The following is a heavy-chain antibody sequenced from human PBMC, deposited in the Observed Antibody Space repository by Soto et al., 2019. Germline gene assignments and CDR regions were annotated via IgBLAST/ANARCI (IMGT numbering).Heavy chain of an antibody. J-gene: IGHJ6*03. Sequence: EVQLVESGGGLVKPGESLRLSCAASGFTFSPYTMNWVRQAPGKGLEWVSSISSSSSYISYADSVRGRFTISRNNAKSSLYLQLSSLRAEDTAVYYCAREGSGDYYYYKDVWGKGTTVTVSS. D-gene: IGHD2-15*01. CDR1: GFTFSPYT. CDR3: AREGSGDYYYYKDV. V-gene: IGHV3-21*01. CDR2: ISSSSSYI.